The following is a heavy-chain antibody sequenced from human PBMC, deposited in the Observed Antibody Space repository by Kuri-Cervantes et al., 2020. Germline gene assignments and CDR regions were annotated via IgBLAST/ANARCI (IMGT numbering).Heavy chain of an antibody. CDR1: GYSIRSGYY. CDR3: ARTRDYYNSAGYVRGGRTMEFDY. Sequence: GGSLRLSCAVFGYSIRSGYYWGWIRQPPGKGLEWVSSISGKGAATYYGASLKGRCTVSRDNSKNTVYLQLSDLRAEDTATYYCARTRDYYNSAGYVRGGRTMEFDYWGQGALVTVSS. D-gene: IGHD3-22*01. V-gene: IGHV3-23*01. CDR2: ISGKGAAT. J-gene: IGHJ4*02.